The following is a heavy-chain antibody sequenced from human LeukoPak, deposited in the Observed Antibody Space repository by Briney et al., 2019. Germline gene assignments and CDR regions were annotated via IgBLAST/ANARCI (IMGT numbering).Heavy chain of an antibody. CDR2: ISAYNGNT. J-gene: IGHJ6*02. CDR1: GYTFTSYG. D-gene: IGHD3-10*01. Sequence: VASVNVSCKASGYTFTSYGIRWVRPAPGQGLEWMGWISAYNGNTNYAQKLQGRVTMTTDKSTSTAYMALRSLRSDDTAVYYCASGGYYGSGTLYGTMPYGMDVWGQGTTVTVSS. V-gene: IGHV1-18*01. CDR3: ASGGYYGSGTLYGTMPYGMDV.